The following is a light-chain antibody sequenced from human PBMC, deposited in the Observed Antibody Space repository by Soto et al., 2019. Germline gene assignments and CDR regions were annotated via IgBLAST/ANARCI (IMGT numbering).Light chain of an antibody. CDR3: CSYAGSRTWV. J-gene: IGLJ3*02. Sequence: QSALTQPASVSGSPGQSIAFSCTGTSSDVGSYNLVSWYQHHPGKAPKLIISEVSKRPSGVSDRFSGSKSGNTASLTISGRQAEDEADYYCCSYAGSRTWVFGGGTKVTVL. CDR1: SSDVGSYNL. V-gene: IGLV2-23*02. CDR2: EVS.